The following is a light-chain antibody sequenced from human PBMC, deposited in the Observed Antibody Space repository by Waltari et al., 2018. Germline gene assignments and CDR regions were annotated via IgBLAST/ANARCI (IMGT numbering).Light chain of an antibody. V-gene: IGKV3-20*01. CDR2: GAS. CDR3: QQYGSLPWT. Sequence: ELVLTQSPGTLSLSPGDRATISCRARAYVPRGYLAWYQQKPGQAPRLLIFGASSGATGIPGRFSGSESGTDFTLTISRLEPEDFAVYYCQQYGSLPWTFGQGTKVEIK. J-gene: IGKJ1*01. CDR1: AYVPRGY.